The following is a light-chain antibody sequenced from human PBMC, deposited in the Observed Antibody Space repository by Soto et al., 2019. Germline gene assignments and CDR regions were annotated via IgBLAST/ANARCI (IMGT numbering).Light chain of an antibody. CDR1: QTVRDGY. J-gene: IGKJ2*01. CDR2: GAS. CDR3: QQYGVSMFT. V-gene: IGKV3-20*01. Sequence: DIVLTQSPGTLSLSPGERATLSWRASQTVRDGYLAWYQQKPGQAPRLFIYGASARATGIPDRFSGSGSGTDFTLTISGLEPEDFAVYYCQQYGVSMFTFGQGAKLEIK.